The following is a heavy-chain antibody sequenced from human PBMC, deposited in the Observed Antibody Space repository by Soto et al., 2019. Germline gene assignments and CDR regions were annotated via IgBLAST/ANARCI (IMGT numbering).Heavy chain of an antibody. Sequence: TLSLTCIVSGGSISSGGFYWSWIRQHPGMGLEWIGFFYDTRSIYYNASLKSPLPISVDRSNNPFSLKLSSVTAADTPIYDCARCPRQRGGRYYYCMDVWGQGTTVPVSS. V-gene: IGHV4-31*01. D-gene: IGHD3-3*01. CDR3: ARCPRQRGGRYYYCMDV. CDR2: FYDTRSI. J-gene: IGHJ6*02. CDR1: GGSISSGGFY.